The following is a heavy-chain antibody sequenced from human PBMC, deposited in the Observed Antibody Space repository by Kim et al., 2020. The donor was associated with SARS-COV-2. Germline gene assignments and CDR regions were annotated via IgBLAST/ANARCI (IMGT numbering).Heavy chain of an antibody. Sequence: YNPSLKSRDTISVDTSKNQFSLKLSAVTAADTAVYYCALDAGILVGSLNYWGQGTLVTVSS. CDR3: ALDAGILVGSLNY. J-gene: IGHJ4*02. V-gene: IGHV4-39*01. D-gene: IGHD3-9*01.